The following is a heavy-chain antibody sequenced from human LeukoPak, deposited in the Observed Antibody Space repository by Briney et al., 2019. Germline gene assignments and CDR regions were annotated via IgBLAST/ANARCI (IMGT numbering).Heavy chain of an antibody. V-gene: IGHV1-69*06. CDR2: IMPMFGKT. CDR1: GGTFSSYD. J-gene: IGHJ4*02. Sequence: GASVKVSCKASGGTFSSYDISWVRQAPGQGLEWMGGIMPMFGKTNYAQKFQGRVTTTADKATSTAYMELSSLRSEDTAVYYCAREETDCSGGSCYVLGYWGQGTLVTVSS. CDR3: AREETDCSGGSCYVLGY. D-gene: IGHD2-15*01.